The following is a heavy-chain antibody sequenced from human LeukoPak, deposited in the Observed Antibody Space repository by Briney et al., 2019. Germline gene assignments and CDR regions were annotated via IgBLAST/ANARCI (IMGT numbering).Heavy chain of an antibody. J-gene: IGHJ5*02. CDR1: EFTFSGYE. V-gene: IGHV3-48*03. CDR2: ISSSGSTI. Sequence: GGSLRLSSAASEFTFSGYEMNWVRQAPGKGLEWVSYISSSGSTIYYADSVKGRFTISRDNAKNSLYLQMNSLRAEDTAVYYCAREVGLHGDYARRFVPWGQGTLVTVSS. D-gene: IGHD4-17*01. CDR3: AREVGLHGDYARRFVP.